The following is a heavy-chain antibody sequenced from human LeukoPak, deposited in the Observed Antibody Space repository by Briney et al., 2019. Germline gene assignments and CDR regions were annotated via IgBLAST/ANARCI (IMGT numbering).Heavy chain of an antibody. Sequence: KTGGSLRLSCAASGFIFSNAWMSWVRQAPGKGLEWVGRIKSKTDGGTTDYAAPVKGRFTISRDDSKNTLYLQMNSLKTEDTAVYYCTTDQLWSGYGNDAFDIWGQGTMVTVSS. CDR1: GFIFSNAW. J-gene: IGHJ3*02. D-gene: IGHD5-12*01. V-gene: IGHV3-15*01. CDR3: TTDQLWSGYGNDAFDI. CDR2: IKSKTDGGTT.